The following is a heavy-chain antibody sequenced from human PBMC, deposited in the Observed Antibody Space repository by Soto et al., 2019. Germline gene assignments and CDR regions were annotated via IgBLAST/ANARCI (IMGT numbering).Heavy chain of an antibody. V-gene: IGHV3-30*18. D-gene: IGHD1-26*01. CDR1: GFTFSSYG. CDR2: ISYDGSNK. J-gene: IGHJ5*01. Sequence: QVQLVESGGGVVQPGRSLRLSCAASGFTFSSYGMHWVRQAPGKGLEWVAVISYDGSNKYYADSVKGRFTISRDNSKNTLYRQINSLRAEDTAVYYCAKWDDSWGQGTLVTVSS. CDR3: AKWDDS.